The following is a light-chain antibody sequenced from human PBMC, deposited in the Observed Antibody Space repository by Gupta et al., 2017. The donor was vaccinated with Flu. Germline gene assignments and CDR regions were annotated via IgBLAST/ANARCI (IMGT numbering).Light chain of an antibody. J-gene: IGLJ1*01. CDR1: SSDVGGYNY. V-gene: IGLV2-14*01. CDR2: EVT. Sequence: QSALTQPASVSGSPGQSITISCTGTSSDVGGYNYVSWYQQHPGIAPKLIIYEVTNRPSGVSKRFSGSKSGSTASLTISGLQAEDESDYFCSSYSSSGTLFVFGTGTKVTVL. CDR3: SSYSSSGTLFV.